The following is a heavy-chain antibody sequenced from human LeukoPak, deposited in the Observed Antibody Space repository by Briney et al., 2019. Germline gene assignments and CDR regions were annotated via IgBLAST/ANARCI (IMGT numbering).Heavy chain of an antibody. J-gene: IGHJ4*02. CDR3: TRYSGYDFALGAQGFDY. V-gene: IGHV3-49*04. CDR2: CRSKAHGGTA. CDR1: EFPSVGYA. Sequence: GGSRRLSGPASEFPSVGYAMSWVRQAPGKGLDGVGFCRSKAHGGTAEYAASVKGRFTISRDDSKSIAYLQMNSLKTEDTAVYYCTRYSGYDFALGAQGFDYWGQGTLVTVSS. D-gene: IGHD5-12*01.